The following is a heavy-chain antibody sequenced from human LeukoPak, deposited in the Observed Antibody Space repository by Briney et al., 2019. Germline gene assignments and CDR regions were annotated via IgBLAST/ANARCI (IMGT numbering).Heavy chain of an antibody. J-gene: IGHJ6*04. Sequence: GGSLRLSCVASGFTFSSYGMHWVRQAPGKGLEWEAVIWYDGSNKYYADSVKGRFTISRDNSKNTLYLQMNSLRAEDTAVYYCARRRVATIRYYYYYGMDVWGKGTTVTVSS. V-gene: IGHV3-33*01. CDR1: GFTFSSYG. CDR2: IWYDGSNK. D-gene: IGHD5-12*01. CDR3: ARRRVATIRYYYYYGMDV.